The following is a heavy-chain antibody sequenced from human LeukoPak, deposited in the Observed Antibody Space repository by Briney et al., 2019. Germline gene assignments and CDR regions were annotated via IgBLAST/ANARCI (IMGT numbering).Heavy chain of an antibody. CDR3: EVGAKGNDY. J-gene: IGHJ4*02. CDR1: GFTFSSYE. V-gene: IGHV3-48*03. Sequence: PGGSLRLSCAASGFTFSSYEMNWVRQAPGKGLEWVSYISSSGSTIYYADSVKGRFTISRDNAKNSPYLQMNSLRAEDTAVYYCEVGAKGNDYWGQGTLVTVSS. D-gene: IGHD1-26*01. CDR2: ISSSGSTI.